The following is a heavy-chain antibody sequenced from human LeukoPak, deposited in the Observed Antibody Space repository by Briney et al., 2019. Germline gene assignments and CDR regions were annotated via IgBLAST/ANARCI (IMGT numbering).Heavy chain of an antibody. V-gene: IGHV3-21*01. CDR3: ARGGNYDFWSAPGYYMDV. Sequence: PGGSLRLSCAASGFTFSSYSMNWVRQAPGKGLEWVSSISSSSSYIYYADSVKGRFTISKDNAKNSLYLQMNSLRAEDTAVYYCARGGNYDFWSAPGYYMDVWGKGTTVTVSS. CDR1: GFTFSSYS. D-gene: IGHD3-3*01. CDR2: ISSSSSYI. J-gene: IGHJ6*03.